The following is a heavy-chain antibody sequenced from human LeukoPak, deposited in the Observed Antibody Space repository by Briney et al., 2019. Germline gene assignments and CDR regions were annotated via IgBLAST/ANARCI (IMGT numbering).Heavy chain of an antibody. J-gene: IGHJ5*02. Sequence: PGGSLRLSCAASGFTFSSYSMNWVRQAPGKGLEWVSSISSSSSYIYYADSVKGRFTISRDNAKNSLYLQMNSLRAEDTAVYYCAKEPRPNIVGATTFDPWGQGTLVTVSS. CDR3: AKEPRPNIVGATTFDP. D-gene: IGHD1-26*01. V-gene: IGHV3-21*04. CDR2: ISSSSSYI. CDR1: GFTFSSYS.